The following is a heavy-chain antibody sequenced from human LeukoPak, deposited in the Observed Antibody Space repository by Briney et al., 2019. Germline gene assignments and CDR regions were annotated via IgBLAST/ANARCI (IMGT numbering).Heavy chain of an antibody. Sequence: SETLSLTCTISGDSIDPYSWGGIRKPPGKGLKWIGYISHIGTIKYNTSLMSRVSMGLDKPNNEFSLSLRSVTATDTALYFCARHQGSTVFNYWGRGVPVIVSS. J-gene: IGHJ1*01. CDR3: ARHQGSTVFNY. D-gene: IGHD5/OR15-5a*01. CDR1: GDSIDPYS. CDR2: ISHIGTI. V-gene: IGHV4-59*08.